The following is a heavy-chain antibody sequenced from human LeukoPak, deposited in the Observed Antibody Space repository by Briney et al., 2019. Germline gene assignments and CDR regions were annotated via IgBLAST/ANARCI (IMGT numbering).Heavy chain of an antibody. CDR1: RGSIRNYY. J-gene: IGHJ4*02. CDR3: ARETVIASSYDY. V-gene: IGHV4-59*01. CDR2: IYYSGST. Sequence: SETLSLTCTVSRGSIRNYYWSWIRQSPGKELEWIGYIYYSGSTNYNPSLKSRVSISVDTSKNQFSLKLTSVTPADTAVYYCARETVIASSYDYWGQGILVTVSS. D-gene: IGHD4-17*01.